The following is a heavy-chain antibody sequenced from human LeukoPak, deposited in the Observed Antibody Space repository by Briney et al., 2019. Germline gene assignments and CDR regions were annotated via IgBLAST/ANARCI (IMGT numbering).Heavy chain of an antibody. CDR2: ISGSGGST. J-gene: IGHJ6*02. CDR1: GFTFSSYA. D-gene: IGHD5-18*01. Sequence: GGSLRLSCAASGFTFSSYAMSWVRQAPGKGLEWVSAISGSGGSTYYADSVKGRFTISRDNSKNTLYLQMNSLRAEDTAVYYCAKDPPRDSCGPYGMDVWGQGTTVTVSS. V-gene: IGHV3-23*01. CDR3: AKDPPRDSCGPYGMDV.